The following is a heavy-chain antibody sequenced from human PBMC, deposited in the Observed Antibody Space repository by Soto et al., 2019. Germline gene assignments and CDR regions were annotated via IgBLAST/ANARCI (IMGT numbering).Heavy chain of an antibody. V-gene: IGHV3-33*01. CDR3: ACEIAVAGRWFAFAI. CDR1: GFTFSSYG. Sequence: QVQLVESGGGVVQPGRSLRLSCAASGFTFSSYGMHWVRQAPGKGLEWVAVIWDDGSNKYYADSVKGRFTITRDNSRNTRYVQMNSLRAADTAVYYCACEIAVAGRWFAFAIWCQGTMVTVSS. CDR2: IWDDGSNK. D-gene: IGHD6-19*01. J-gene: IGHJ3*02.